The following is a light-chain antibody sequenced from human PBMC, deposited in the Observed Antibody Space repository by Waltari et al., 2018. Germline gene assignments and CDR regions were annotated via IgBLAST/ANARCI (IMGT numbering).Light chain of an antibody. V-gene: IGLV2-14*01. CDR2: DVS. CDR1: SRDVGGYNY. CDR3: SSYTSSSTPWV. Sequence: QSALTQPASVSGSPGQSLTISCTGTSRDVGGYNYVSWYQQRPGKAPKLMIYDVSNRPSGVSNRFSGSKSGNTASLTISGLQAEDEADYYCSSYTSSSTPWVFGGGTKLTVL. J-gene: IGLJ3*02.